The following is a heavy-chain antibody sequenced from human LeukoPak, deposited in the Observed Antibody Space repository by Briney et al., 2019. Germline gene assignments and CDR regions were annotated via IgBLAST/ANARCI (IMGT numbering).Heavy chain of an antibody. Sequence: SETLSLTCTVSGDSISSSSYYWGWIRQPPGKGLEWIGEINHSGSTNYNPSLKSRVTISVDTSKNQFSLKLSSVTAADTAVYYCATVVPAATWFDPWGQGTLVTVSS. CDR1: GDSISSSSYY. CDR3: ATVVPAATWFDP. V-gene: IGHV4-39*07. J-gene: IGHJ5*02. D-gene: IGHD2-2*01. CDR2: INHSGST.